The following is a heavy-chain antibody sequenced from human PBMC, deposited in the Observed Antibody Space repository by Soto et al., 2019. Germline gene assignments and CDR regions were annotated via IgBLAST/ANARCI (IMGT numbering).Heavy chain of an antibody. Sequence: QVQLVQSGAEVKKPGSSVKVSCTASGGTFSSYAISWVRQAPGQGLEWMGGIIPIFGTANYAQKFQGRVTITADESTSTAYMELSSLRSEDTAVYYCARDSGIAAAGTKEYFQHWGQGTLVTVSS. J-gene: IGHJ1*01. CDR2: IIPIFGTA. D-gene: IGHD6-13*01. V-gene: IGHV1-69*12. CDR1: GGTFSSYA. CDR3: ARDSGIAAAGTKEYFQH.